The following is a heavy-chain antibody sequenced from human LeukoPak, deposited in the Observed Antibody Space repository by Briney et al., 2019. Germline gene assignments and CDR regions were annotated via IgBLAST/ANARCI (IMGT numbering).Heavy chain of an antibody. J-gene: IGHJ6*03. D-gene: IGHD6-6*01. CDR3: ARDVRRSSSSSNSYYYYMDV. CDR1: GWTISNYY. CDR2: IYTSGST. V-gene: IGHV4-4*07. Sequence: SETLSLTCTGSGWTISNYYWSWIRQPAGKGLEWIGRIYTSGSTNYNPSLKSRVTMSVDTSKNQFSLKLDSVTAADTAVYYCARDVRRSSSSSNSYYYYMDVWGKGTTVTVSS.